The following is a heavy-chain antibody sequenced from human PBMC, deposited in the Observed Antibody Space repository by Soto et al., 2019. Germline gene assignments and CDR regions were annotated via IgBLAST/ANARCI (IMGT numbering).Heavy chain of an antibody. J-gene: IGHJ5*02. D-gene: IGHD3-10*01. CDR1: GFTFGDYY. V-gene: IGHV3-11*01. CDR2: ISISGSSV. CDR3: ARVLYGSGTNWFDP. Sequence: QVQLVESGGGLVKPGGSLRLSCVASGFTFGDYYMAWIRQAPGEGLEYISYISISGSSVYYADSVKGRFTISRDNARNSMSLQMNSLSAEDTAMYYCARVLYGSGTNWFDPWGQGALVTVSS.